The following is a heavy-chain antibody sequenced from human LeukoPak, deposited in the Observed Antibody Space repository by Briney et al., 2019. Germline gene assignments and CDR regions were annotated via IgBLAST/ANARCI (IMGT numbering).Heavy chain of an antibody. D-gene: IGHD4-17*01. J-gene: IGHJ4*02. Sequence: SETLSLTCAVYGGSFSGYYWSWIRQPPGKGLEWIGEINHSGSTNYNPSLKSRVTISVDTSKNQFSLKLSSVTAADTAVYYCARETPMTMVTPLDYWGQGTLVTVSS. CDR3: ARETPMTMVTPLDY. V-gene: IGHV4-34*01. CDR1: GGSFSGYY. CDR2: INHSGST.